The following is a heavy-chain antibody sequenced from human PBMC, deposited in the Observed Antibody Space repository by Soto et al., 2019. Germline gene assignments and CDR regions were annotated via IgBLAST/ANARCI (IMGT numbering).Heavy chain of an antibody. CDR2: INPYNGNT. D-gene: IGHD4-17*01. V-gene: IGHV1-18*01. CDR3: ARGCIAVTTHLCY. J-gene: IGHJ4*02. CDR1: GYTFNTYG. Sequence: ASVKVSCKASGYTFNTYGITWVRQAPGQGLEWMGWINPYNGNTKFAQKLQDRVTMTTATSTSTAYMELASLRSDDTAVYYCARGCIAVTTHLCYWGQGTLVTVSP.